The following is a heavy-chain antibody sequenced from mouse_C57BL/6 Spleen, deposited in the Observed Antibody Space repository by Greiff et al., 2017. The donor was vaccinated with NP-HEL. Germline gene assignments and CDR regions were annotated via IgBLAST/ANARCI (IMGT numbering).Heavy chain of an antibody. J-gene: IGHJ2*01. CDR1: GYSFTGYY. CDR2: INPSTGGT. CDR3: AHLDY. D-gene: IGHD1-2*01. Sequence: EVKLMESGPELVKPGASVKISCKASGYSFTGYYMNWVKQSPEKSLEWIGEINPSTGGTTYNQKFKAKATLTVDKSSSTAYMQLKSLTSEDSAVYYCAHLDYWGQGTTLTVSS. V-gene: IGHV1-42*01.